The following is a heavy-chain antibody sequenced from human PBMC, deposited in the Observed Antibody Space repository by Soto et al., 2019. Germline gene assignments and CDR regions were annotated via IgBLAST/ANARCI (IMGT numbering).Heavy chain of an antibody. CDR3: AADVGVSSRTFDY. J-gene: IGHJ4*02. V-gene: IGHV1-69*01. Sequence: QVQLVQSGAEVRKPGSSVKVSCKASGGTFSTYAISWVRQAPGQGLERMGGIIPIFGTANYAPKYQCRVTIPADEYTSPAYMELSSLRSEDTAVYYCAADVGVSSRTFDYWGQGSLVTVSS. D-gene: IGHD1-26*01. CDR2: IIPIFGTA. CDR1: GGTFSTYA.